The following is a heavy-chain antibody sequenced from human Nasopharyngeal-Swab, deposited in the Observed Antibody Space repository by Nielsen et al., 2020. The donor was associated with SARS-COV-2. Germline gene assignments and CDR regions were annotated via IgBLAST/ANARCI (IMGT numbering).Heavy chain of an antibody. CDR1: GFIFSDSA. Sequence: GGSLRLSCAASGFIFSDSAIHWVRQASGKGLEWVGRIRSKGNSYATEYAASVEGRFTISRDDSKNTAYLQMNSLITEDTAVYYCTRCGGSCYTRKDYWGQGTLVTVSS. J-gene: IGHJ4*02. D-gene: IGHD2-15*01. V-gene: IGHV3-73*01. CDR2: IRSKGNSYAT. CDR3: TRCGGSCYTRKDY.